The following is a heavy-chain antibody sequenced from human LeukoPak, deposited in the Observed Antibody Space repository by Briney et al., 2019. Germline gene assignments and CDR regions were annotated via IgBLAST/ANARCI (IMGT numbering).Heavy chain of an antibody. CDR2: NNGDGSTT. V-gene: IGHV3-74*01. J-gene: IGHJ5*02. CDR1: GFSLSGYW. D-gene: IGHD2-15*01. CDR3: ARDPRNVGLAP. Sequence: QPGGSLRLSCVAYGFSLSGYWMYWVRQAPGKGLMYISRNNGDGSTTNYADVVKGRFTMSRDDVKNTLYLQMNSLRVEDTAVYYCARDPRNVGLAPWGQGTLVTVSS.